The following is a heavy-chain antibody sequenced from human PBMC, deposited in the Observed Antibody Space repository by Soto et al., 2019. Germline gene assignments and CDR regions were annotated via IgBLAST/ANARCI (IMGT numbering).Heavy chain of an antibody. CDR3: ARGADAVYYYYYGMDV. CDR2: IIPIFGTA. CDR1: GGTFSSYA. Sequence: SVKVSCKASGGTFSSYAISWVRQAPGQGLEWMGGIIPIFGTANYAQKFQGRVTITADESTSTAYTELSSLRSEDTAVYYCARGADAVYYYYYGMDVWGQGTTVTVSS. J-gene: IGHJ6*02. V-gene: IGHV1-69*13. D-gene: IGHD6-19*01.